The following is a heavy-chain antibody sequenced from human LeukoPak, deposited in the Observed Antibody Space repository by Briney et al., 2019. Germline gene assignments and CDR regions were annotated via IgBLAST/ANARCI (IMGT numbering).Heavy chain of an antibody. Sequence: SETLSLTCAVYGGSFSGYYWSWIRQPPGKGLEWIGYIYYSRSTNYNPSLKGRVTISVDTSKNQFSLKLSSVTAADTAVYYCARDGSNSSGWYVGYFDYWGQGTLVTVSS. CDR2: IYYSRST. D-gene: IGHD6-19*01. CDR1: GGSFSGYY. J-gene: IGHJ4*02. CDR3: ARDGSNSSGWYVGYFDY. V-gene: IGHV4-59*01.